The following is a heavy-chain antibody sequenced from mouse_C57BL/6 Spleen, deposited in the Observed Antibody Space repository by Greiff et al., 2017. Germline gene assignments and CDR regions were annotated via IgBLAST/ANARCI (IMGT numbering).Heavy chain of an antibody. J-gene: IGHJ3*01. CDR2: IYPGDGDT. CDR3: ARLRGNYPY. CDR1: GYAFSSSW. V-gene: IGHV1-82*01. D-gene: IGHD2-1*01. Sequence: VQLQQSGPELVKPGASVKISCKASGYAFSSSWMNWVKQRPGKGLEWIGRIYPGDGDTNYNGKFKGKATLTADKSSSTAYMQLSSLTSEDSAVYFCARLRGNYPYWGQGTLVTVSA.